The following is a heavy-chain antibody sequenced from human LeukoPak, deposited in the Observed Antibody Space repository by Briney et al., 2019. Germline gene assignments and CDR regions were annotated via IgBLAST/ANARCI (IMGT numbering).Heavy chain of an antibody. J-gene: IGHJ6*02. V-gene: IGHV3-66*01. CDR1: GFTVSSNY. CDR2: IYSGGST. CDR3: ARGDMSHDYGMDV. Sequence: PGGSLRLSCVASGFTVSSNYMSWVRQAPGKGLEWVSVIYSGGSTYYADSVKGRFTISRDNSKNMVYLQMNSLRAEDTAVYYCARGDMSHDYGMDVWGQGTTVTVSS.